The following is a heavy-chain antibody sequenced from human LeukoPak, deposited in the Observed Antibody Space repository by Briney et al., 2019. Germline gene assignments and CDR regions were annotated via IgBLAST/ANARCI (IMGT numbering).Heavy chain of an antibody. J-gene: IGHJ4*02. Sequence: SVKVSCKASGGTFSSYAISWVRQAPGQGLEWTGRIIPIFGTANYAQKFQGRVTITTDESTSTAYMELSSLRSEDTAVYYCAREGGSMIPFDYWGQGTLVTVSS. CDR2: IIPIFGTA. CDR1: GGTFSSYA. CDR3: AREGGSMIPFDY. V-gene: IGHV1-69*05. D-gene: IGHD3-10*01.